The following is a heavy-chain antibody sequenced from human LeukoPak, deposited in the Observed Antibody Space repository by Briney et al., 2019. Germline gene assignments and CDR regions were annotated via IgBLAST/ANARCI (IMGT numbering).Heavy chain of an antibody. V-gene: IGHV3-9*01. CDR3: AKDIAPPSSGTFDY. Sequence: GGSLRLSCTASGFTFDDYAMHWVRQAPGKGLEWGSRISWNGGSIGYADSVKGRFTISRDDAKNSLYLQMNSLRPEDTALYYCAKDIAPPSSGTFDYWGQGTLVTVSS. CDR1: GFTFDDYA. J-gene: IGHJ4*02. CDR2: ISWNGGSI. D-gene: IGHD6-19*01.